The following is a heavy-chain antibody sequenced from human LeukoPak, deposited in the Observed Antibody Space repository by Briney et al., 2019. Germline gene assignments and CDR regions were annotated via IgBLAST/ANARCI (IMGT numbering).Heavy chain of an antibody. CDR1: GYSISSGYY. V-gene: IGHV4-38-2*02. CDR3: ARHGPAGGFRMDSSSWFGAPHRPYYFDY. D-gene: IGHD6-13*01. CDR2: IYHSGST. J-gene: IGHJ4*02. Sequence: SETLSLTCTVSGYSISSGYYWGWIRQPPGKGLEWIGSIYHSGSTYYNPSLKSRVTISVDTSKNQFSLKLSSVTAADTAVYYCARHGPAGGFRMDSSSWFGAPHRPYYFDYWGQGTLVTVSS.